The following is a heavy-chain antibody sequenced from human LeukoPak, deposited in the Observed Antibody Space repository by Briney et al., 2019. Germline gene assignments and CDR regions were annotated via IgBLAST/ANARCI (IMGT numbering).Heavy chain of an antibody. CDR3: ARGSMADWNLFDY. V-gene: IGHV4-59*01. J-gene: IGHJ4*02. Sequence: SETLSLTCTVSGSSINSYYWSWIWQPPGKGLEWIGYIHYSESTRYSPSLQSRVTISLDTSSNQFSLKLTSMTAADTAVYYCARGSMADWNLFDYWGQGTLVTVSS. CDR2: IHYSEST. CDR1: GSSINSYY. D-gene: IGHD1-1*01.